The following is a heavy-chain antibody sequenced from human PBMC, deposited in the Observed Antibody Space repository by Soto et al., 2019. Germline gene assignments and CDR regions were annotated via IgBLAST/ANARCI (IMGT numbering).Heavy chain of an antibody. V-gene: IGHV1-18*01. CDR1: GYTFTSYG. CDR2: ISAYNGNT. CDR3: ARDEGSGTIGVVISGDYYYGMDV. Sequence: GASVKVSCKASGYTFTSYGISWVRQAPGQGLEWMGWISAYNGNTNYAQKLQGRVTMTTDTSTSTAYMELRSLRSDDTAVYYCARDEGSGTIGVVISGDYYYGMDVWGQATTVSVSS. D-gene: IGHD3-22*01. J-gene: IGHJ6*01.